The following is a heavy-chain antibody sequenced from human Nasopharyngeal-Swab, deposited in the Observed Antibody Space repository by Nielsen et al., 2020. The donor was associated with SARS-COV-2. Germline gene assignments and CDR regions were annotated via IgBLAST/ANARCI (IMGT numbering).Heavy chain of an antibody. J-gene: IGHJ5*02. CDR1: GGTFTSEA. D-gene: IGHD2-2*01. V-gene: IGHV1-69*10. Sequence: SVKVSCKASGGTFTSEAISWIRQAPGQGLEWMGGIIPILGLANYAEKFQGRVTITADKFATTAYMELSSLKSEDTAVYYCAREAYCSGTSCEGRWFDPWGQGTLVTVSS. CDR3: AREAYCSGTSCEGRWFDP. CDR2: IIPILGLA.